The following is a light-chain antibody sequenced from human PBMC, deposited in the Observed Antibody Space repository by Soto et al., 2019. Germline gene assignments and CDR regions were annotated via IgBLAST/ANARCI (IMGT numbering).Light chain of an antibody. CDR3: QAWDSSSAWV. Sequence: SYELTQPPSVSVSPGQTASIACSGEKLADKSAWWYQQKLDPSPVLVIYQDSKRPSGIPERFSGSNSGNTATLTISGTPAMDEADYYCQAWDSSSAWVFGGGTKLTVL. CDR1: KLADKS. CDR2: QDS. V-gene: IGLV3-1*01. J-gene: IGLJ2*01.